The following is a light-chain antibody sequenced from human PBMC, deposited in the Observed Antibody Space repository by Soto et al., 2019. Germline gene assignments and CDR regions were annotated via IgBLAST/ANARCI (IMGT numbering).Light chain of an antibody. CDR3: AAWDDSLNGYV. Sequence: QSVLTQPPSASGTPGQRVTISCSGSSSNIGINTVNWYQQLPGTAPKLLIYTNSQRPSGVPDRFSGSKSGTSASLAISGLQSDDEADYYCAAWDDSLNGYVFGAGTKLTVL. CDR2: TNS. J-gene: IGLJ1*01. V-gene: IGLV1-44*01. CDR1: SSNIGINT.